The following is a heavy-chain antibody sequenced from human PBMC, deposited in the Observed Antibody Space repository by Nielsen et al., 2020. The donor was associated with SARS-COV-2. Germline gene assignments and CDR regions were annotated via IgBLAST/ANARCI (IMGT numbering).Heavy chain of an antibody. V-gene: IGHV5-51*01. Sequence: GESLKISCKGSGYSFTSYWIGWVRQMPGKGLEWMGIIYPGDSDTRYSPSFQGQVTISADKSITTAYLQWSSLKASDTAMYYCARSSGSNLDYMDVWGKGTTVTVSS. CDR3: ARSSGSNLDYMDV. CDR1: GYSFTSYW. CDR2: IYPGDSDT. D-gene: IGHD3-10*01. J-gene: IGHJ6*03.